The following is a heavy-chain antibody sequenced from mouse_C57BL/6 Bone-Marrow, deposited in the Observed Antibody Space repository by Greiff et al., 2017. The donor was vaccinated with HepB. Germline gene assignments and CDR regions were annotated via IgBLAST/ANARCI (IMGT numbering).Heavy chain of an antibody. CDR3: ARLALRRNSY. D-gene: IGHD2-12*01. Sequence: QVQLQQSGAELVKPGASVKISCKASGYVFSSYWMNWVKQRPGKGLEWIGQIYPGDGDTNYNEKFKGKATLTADKSSSTAYMQLSSLTSEDSAVYYCARLALRRNSYWGQGTLVTVSA. J-gene: IGHJ3*01. CDR2: IYPGDGDT. V-gene: IGHV1-80*01. CDR1: GYVFSSYW.